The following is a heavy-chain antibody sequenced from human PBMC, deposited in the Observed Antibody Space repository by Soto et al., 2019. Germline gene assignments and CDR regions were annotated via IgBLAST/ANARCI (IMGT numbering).Heavy chain of an antibody. Sequence: QVQLQESGPGLVKPSGTLSLTCAVSGGSISSSNWWSWVRQPPGKGLEWIGEIYHSGGTNYNPSLKSRVSLSVDKSKNQFSLKLSSVTAADTAVYYCARVSGSYYYGMDVWGQGTTVTVSS. CDR2: IYHSGGT. CDR3: ARVSGSYYYGMDV. V-gene: IGHV4-4*02. CDR1: GGSISSSNW. D-gene: IGHD1-26*01. J-gene: IGHJ6*02.